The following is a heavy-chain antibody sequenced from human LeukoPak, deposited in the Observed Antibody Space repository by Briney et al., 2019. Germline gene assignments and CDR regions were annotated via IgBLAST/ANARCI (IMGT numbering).Heavy chain of an antibody. CDR1: AYTFTGFY. J-gene: IGHJ4*02. D-gene: IGHD6-19*01. Sequence: GASVKVSCKASAYTFTGFYIHRVRQAPGQGLEWMGWINPNTGDTNYAQKFQGRVTMTGDTSITTVYMELSTLRSNDTAVYYCARDRAGSVWHFDYWGQGTLVTVSS. CDR2: INPNTGDT. V-gene: IGHV1-2*02. CDR3: ARDRAGSVWHFDY.